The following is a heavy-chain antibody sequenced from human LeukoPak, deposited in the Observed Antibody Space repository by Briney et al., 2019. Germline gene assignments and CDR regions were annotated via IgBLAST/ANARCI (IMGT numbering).Heavy chain of an antibody. CDR1: GFTFNNYA. D-gene: IGHD6-6*01. Sequence: GGSLRLSCAASGFTFNNYAMSWVRQGPGKGLEWVSAIRGSGGSTYYADSVKGRFTISRDNSKNTLYLQMNSLRAEDTAVYYCAKGSSSSRPYYFDYWGQGTLVTVSS. CDR3: AKGSSSSRPYYFDY. CDR2: IRGSGGST. V-gene: IGHV3-23*01. J-gene: IGHJ4*02.